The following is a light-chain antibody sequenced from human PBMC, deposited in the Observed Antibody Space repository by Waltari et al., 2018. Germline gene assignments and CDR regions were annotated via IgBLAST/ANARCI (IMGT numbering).Light chain of an antibody. CDR2: AAS. CDR3: QQLNSYPPVT. Sequence: IQLTQSPSSLSASVGDRVTITCRASQGVSSYLAWYQQKPGKAPQLLIYAASTLQSGVPSRFSGSGFGTEFTLTISSLQSEDFATYYCQQLNSYPPVTFGPGTRVEIK. J-gene: IGKJ1*01. CDR1: QGVSSY. V-gene: IGKV1-9*01.